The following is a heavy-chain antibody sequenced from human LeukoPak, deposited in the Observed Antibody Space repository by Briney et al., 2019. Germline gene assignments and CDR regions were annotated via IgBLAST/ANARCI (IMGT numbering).Heavy chain of an antibody. V-gene: IGHV4-59*08. CDR1: GGSISSYY. J-gene: IGHJ5*02. Sequence: TSETLSLTCSVSGGSISSYYWSWIRQPPGKGLEWIGYIYYSGSTNYNPSLKSRGTISVDTSKNQFSLKLSSVTAADTAVYYCAQAPKGWFDPWGQGTLVTVSS. CDR2: IYYSGST. CDR3: AQAPKGWFDP.